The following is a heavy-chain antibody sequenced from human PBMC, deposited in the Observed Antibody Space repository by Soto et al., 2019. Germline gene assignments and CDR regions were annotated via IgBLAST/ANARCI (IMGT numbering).Heavy chain of an antibody. CDR2: ISSSSSYI. Sequence: PGGSLRLSCAASGFTFSSYSMNWVRQAPGKGLEWVSSISSSSSYIYYADSVKGRFTISRDNARNSLYLQMNSLRAEDTAVYYCARDGIGIATAARYGMDVWGQGTTVTVSS. D-gene: IGHD6-13*01. V-gene: IGHV3-21*01. CDR3: ARDGIGIATAARYGMDV. CDR1: GFTFSSYS. J-gene: IGHJ6*02.